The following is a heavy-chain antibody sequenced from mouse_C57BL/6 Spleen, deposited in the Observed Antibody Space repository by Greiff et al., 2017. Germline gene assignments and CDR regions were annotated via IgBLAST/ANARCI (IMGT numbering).Heavy chain of an antibody. CDR1: GFTFSDYG. D-gene: IGHD2-2*01. V-gene: IGHV5-17*01. Sequence: EVHLVESGGGLVKPGGSLKLSCAASGFTFSDYGMHWVRQAPEKGLEWVAYISSGSSTIYYADTVKGRFTISRDNAKNTLFLQMTSLMAEDTAVYYCARGGYPGYWGQGTTRTVSS. J-gene: IGHJ2*01. CDR3: ARGGYPGY. CDR2: ISSGSSTI.